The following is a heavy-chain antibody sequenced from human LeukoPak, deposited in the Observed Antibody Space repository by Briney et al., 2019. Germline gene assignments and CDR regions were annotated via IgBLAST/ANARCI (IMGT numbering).Heavy chain of an antibody. CDR2: IYYSGST. V-gene: IGHV4-39*07. J-gene: IGHJ4*02. CDR1: GGSISSSSYY. CDR3: ARDPSNLGYYDFWSGYYPGSLDY. D-gene: IGHD3-3*01. Sequence: PSETLSLTCTVSGGSISSSSYYWGWIRQPPGKGLEWIGSIYYSGSTYYNPSLKSRVTISADTSKNQFSLKLSSVTAADTAVYYCARDPSNLGYYDFWSGYYPGSLDYWGQGTLVTVSS.